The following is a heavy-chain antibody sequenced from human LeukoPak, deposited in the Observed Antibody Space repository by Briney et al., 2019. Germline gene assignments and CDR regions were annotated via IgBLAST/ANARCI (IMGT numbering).Heavy chain of an antibody. CDR1: GGSFSGYY. V-gene: IGHV4-34*01. Sequence: PSETLSLTCAVFGGSFSGYYWIWFRQPPGKGLEWIGEINPSGSTNYNPSLKSRVTISVDTSKNQFSLKLSSVTAADTAVYYCARDPFTATVTWGQGTLVTVSS. D-gene: IGHD4-17*01. CDR3: ARDPFTATVT. CDR2: INPSGST. J-gene: IGHJ4*02.